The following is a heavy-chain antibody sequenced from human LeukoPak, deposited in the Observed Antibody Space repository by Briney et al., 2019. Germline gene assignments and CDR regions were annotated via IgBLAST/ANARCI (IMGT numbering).Heavy chain of an antibody. CDR1: GFIFSTYT. D-gene: IGHD6-19*01. V-gene: IGHV3-21*06. Sequence: GGSLRLSCAASGFIFSTYTLIWVRQAPGKGLEWVSSITSGSSYIYYADSVKGRFTISRDNAKNSLYLQMNSLRAEDTAVYYCARDYRSSSGWTVDYWGQGTLVTVSS. CDR3: ARDYRSSSGWTVDY. J-gene: IGHJ4*02. CDR2: ITSGSSYI.